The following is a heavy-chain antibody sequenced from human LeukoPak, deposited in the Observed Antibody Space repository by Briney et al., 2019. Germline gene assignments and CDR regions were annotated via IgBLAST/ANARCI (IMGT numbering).Heavy chain of an antibody. Sequence: GGSLRLSCAASGFTFGSYWMHWVRQVPGKGLVWVARINPGGSSITYADSVKGRFTISRDNAKNTLYLQMDSLRAEDTGVYYCARSNQADDYWGQGTLVTVSS. J-gene: IGHJ4*02. CDR3: ARSNQADDY. CDR2: INPGGSSI. CDR1: GFTFGSYW. V-gene: IGHV3-74*01. D-gene: IGHD1-14*01.